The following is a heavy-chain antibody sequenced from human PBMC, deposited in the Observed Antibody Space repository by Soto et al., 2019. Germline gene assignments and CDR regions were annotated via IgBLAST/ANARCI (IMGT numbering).Heavy chain of an antibody. V-gene: IGHV1-69*01. CDR2: IIPIIGTA. Sequence: QVQLVQSGAEVKKPGSSVKVSCKASGGTFNNYAISWVRQAPGQGLEWMGGIIPIIGTADYAHKFQGRLAISADETTGTTFMELSSLRSEDTALYYWASGGVDVVATSAFDYWGQGTLVTVSS. CDR3: ASGGVDVVATSAFDY. CDR1: GGTFNNYA. D-gene: IGHD5-12*01. J-gene: IGHJ4*02.